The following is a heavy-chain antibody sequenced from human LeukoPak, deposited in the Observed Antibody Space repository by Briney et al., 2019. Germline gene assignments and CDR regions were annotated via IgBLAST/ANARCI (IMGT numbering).Heavy chain of an antibody. CDR3: AKEGRYDFWSGYYSSVAFDY. J-gene: IGHJ4*02. CDR1: GFTFSSYA. CDR2: ISGSGGST. Sequence: PGGSLRLSCAASGFTFSSYAMSWVRQAPGKGLEWVSAISGSGGSTYYADSVKGRFTISRDNSKNTLYLQMNSLRAEDTAVYYCAKEGRYDFWSGYYSSVAFDYWGQGTLVTVSS. D-gene: IGHD3-3*01. V-gene: IGHV3-23*01.